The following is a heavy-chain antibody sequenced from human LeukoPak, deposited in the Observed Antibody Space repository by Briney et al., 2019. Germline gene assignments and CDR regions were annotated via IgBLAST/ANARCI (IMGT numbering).Heavy chain of an antibody. Sequence: GESLKISCKGSGYSFTSYWIGRVRQMPGKGLEWMGIIYPGDSDTRYSPSFQGQVTISADKSISTAYLQWSSLKASDTAMYYCAARADIVVVPAAIDDAFDIWGQGTMVTVSS. J-gene: IGHJ3*02. CDR2: IYPGDSDT. V-gene: IGHV5-51*01. D-gene: IGHD2-2*02. CDR3: AARADIVVVPAAIDDAFDI. CDR1: GYSFTSYW.